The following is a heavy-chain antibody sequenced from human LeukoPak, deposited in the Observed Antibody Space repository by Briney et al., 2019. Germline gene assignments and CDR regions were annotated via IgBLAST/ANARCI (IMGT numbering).Heavy chain of an antibody. CDR1: GGSFSSYY. J-gene: IGHJ5*02. CDR2: IYYSGST. Sequence: SETLSLTCTVSGGSFSSYYWSWIRQPPGKGVEWIGYIYYSGSTNYNPSLKSRVTISLDTSKNQFSLKLSSVTAAHTAVYYCVRAVGPVGGYDSPWGQGTLVTVSS. D-gene: IGHD5-12*01. V-gene: IGHV4-59*01. CDR3: VRAVGPVGGYDSP.